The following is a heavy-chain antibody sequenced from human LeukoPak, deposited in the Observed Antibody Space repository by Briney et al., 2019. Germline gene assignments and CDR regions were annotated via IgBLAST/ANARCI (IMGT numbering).Heavy chain of an antibody. CDR1: GFTFSSSG. Sequence: GGSLRLSCAASGFTFSSSGMHWVRQAPGKGLEWVAVIWYDGSNEYHADSVKGRFTISRDNSKNTLYLQMNSLSAEDTAIYYCARSPSGYSYAPDAFDIWGQGTLVTVSS. V-gene: IGHV3-33*08. CDR2: IWYDGSNE. CDR3: ARSPSGYSYAPDAFDI. J-gene: IGHJ3*02. D-gene: IGHD5-18*01.